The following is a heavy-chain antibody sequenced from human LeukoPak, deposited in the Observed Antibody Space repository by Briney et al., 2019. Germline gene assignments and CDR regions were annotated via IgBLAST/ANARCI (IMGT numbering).Heavy chain of an antibody. J-gene: IGHJ5*02. CDR1: GGSISSSSYY. CDR3: ARQERGEFDP. Sequence: SETLSLTCTVSGGSISSSSYYWGWIRQPPGKGLEWIGSIYYSGSTYYNPSLKSRVTISVDTSKNHFSLKLSSVTAADTAVYFCARQERGEFDPWGQGTLVTVSS. V-gene: IGHV4-39*01. D-gene: IGHD3-16*01. CDR2: IYYSGST.